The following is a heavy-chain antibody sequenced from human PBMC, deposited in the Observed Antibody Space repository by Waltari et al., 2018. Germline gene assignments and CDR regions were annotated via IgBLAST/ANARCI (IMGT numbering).Heavy chain of an antibody. J-gene: IGHJ6*03. Sequence: EVQLVESGGGLVQPVGSLRLSCAASGFTFSSYAMSWVRQAPGKGLEWVSALSDSGSNTYFADSVKGRFTISRDNSKDTLYLQVNSLRAEDTAVYYCAKNGAAHSYFYMDVWGKGTTVTVSS. CDR1: GFTFSSYA. CDR2: LSDSGSNT. D-gene: IGHD6-6*01. CDR3: AKNGAAHSYFYMDV. V-gene: IGHV3-23*04.